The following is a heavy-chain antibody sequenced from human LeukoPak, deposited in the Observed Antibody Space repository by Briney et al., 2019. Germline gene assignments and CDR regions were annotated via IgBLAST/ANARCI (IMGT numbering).Heavy chain of an antibody. CDR2: IRHDGSNK. CDR1: GFTFSSYG. D-gene: IGHD5-18*01. CDR3: ANPQDTGMDPFDY. Sequence: PGGSLRLSCAASGFTFSSYGMHWVRQAPGKGLEWVSCIRHDGSNKYYADSIKGRFTISRDNSKNTLYLQMNSLRAEDSAMYYCANPQDTGMDPFDYWGQGTLVTVSS. V-gene: IGHV3-30*02. J-gene: IGHJ4*02.